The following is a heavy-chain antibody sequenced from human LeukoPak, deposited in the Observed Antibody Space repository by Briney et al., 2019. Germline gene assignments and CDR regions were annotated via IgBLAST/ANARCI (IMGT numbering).Heavy chain of an antibody. V-gene: IGHV1-2*02. CDR2: INPISGDT. D-gene: IGHD4-11*01. J-gene: IGHJ4*02. Sequence: ASVKVSCKACGYTFTGYYMHWVRQAPGQGLEWMGSINPISGDTNYAQKFQGGVTMTRDTSISTAYMGLSRLRSDDTAVYYCVITLVLYSNYFDYWGQGTPVTVSS. CDR3: VITLVLYSNYFDY. CDR1: GYTFTGYY.